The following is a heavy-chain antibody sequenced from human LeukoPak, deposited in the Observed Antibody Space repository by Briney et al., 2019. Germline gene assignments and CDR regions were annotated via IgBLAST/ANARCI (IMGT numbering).Heavy chain of an antibody. V-gene: IGHV4-30-2*01. CDR1: GGSISSGGYS. J-gene: IGHJ6*02. Sequence: SETLSLTCAVSGGSISSGGYSWSWIRQPPGKGLEWIGYIYHSGSTYYNPSLKSRVTISVDRSKNQFSLKLSSVTAADTAVYYCARAEIPRYCSSTRCYMDYGMDVWGQGTTVTVSS. D-gene: IGHD2-2*02. CDR2: IYHSGST. CDR3: ARAEIPRYCSSTRCYMDYGMDV.